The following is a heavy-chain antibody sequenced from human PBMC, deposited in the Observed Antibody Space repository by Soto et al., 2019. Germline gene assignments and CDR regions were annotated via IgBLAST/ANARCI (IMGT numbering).Heavy chain of an antibody. V-gene: IGHV3-23*01. J-gene: IGHJ5*02. D-gene: IGHD2-15*01. Sequence: PGGSLRLSCAASGFTFSSYAMSWVRQAPGKGLEWVSAISGSGGSTYYADSVKGRFTISRDNSKNTLYLQMNSLRAEDTAVYYCAKVPQTSTRIEKNNWFDPWGQGTLVTVSS. CDR3: AKVPQTSTRIEKNNWFDP. CDR2: ISGSGGST. CDR1: GFTFSSYA.